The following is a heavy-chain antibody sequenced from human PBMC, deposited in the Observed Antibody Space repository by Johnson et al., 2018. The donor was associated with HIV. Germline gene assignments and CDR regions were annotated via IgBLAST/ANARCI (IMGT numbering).Heavy chain of an antibody. Sequence: VQLVESGGGLVHPGGSLRLSCAASGFTVSSNYMNWVRQAPGKGLEWVSVIYSGGTTYYADSVKGRFTISRDNSKNTLYLQMNSLRAEDTAVYYCARAYLYGGNSPHAFDIWGQGTMVTVSS. CDR3: ARAYLYGGNSPHAFDI. J-gene: IGHJ3*02. CDR2: IYSGGTT. V-gene: IGHV3-66*01. CDR1: GFTVSSNY. D-gene: IGHD4-23*01.